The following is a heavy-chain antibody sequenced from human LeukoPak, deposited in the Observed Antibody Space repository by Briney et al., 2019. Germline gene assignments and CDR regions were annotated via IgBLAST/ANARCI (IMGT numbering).Heavy chain of an antibody. V-gene: IGHV1-8*01. CDR1: GYTFTSYD. J-gene: IGHJ3*02. CDR2: MNPNSANT. CDR3: ARSIYCTNGVCREEAFDI. Sequence: ASVKVSCKASGYTFTSYDINWVRQATGQGLEWRGWMNPNSANTGYAQKFQGRVTMTRNTSISTAYMELSSLRSDDTAVYYCARSIYCTNGVCREEAFDIWGQGTMVTVSS. D-gene: IGHD2-8*01.